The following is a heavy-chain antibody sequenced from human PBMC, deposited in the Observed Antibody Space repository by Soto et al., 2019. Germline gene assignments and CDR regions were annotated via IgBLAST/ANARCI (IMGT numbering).Heavy chain of an antibody. D-gene: IGHD2-21*02. CDR1: GFTFSSYA. J-gene: IGHJ3*02. V-gene: IGHV3-30-3*01. CDR3: ATGVCGGDCWYGAFDI. CDR2: ISYDGSNK. Sequence: VQLVESGGGVVQPGRSLRLSCAASGFTFSSYAMHWVRQAPGKGLEWVAVISYDGSNKYYADSVKGRFTISRDNSKNTLYLQMNSLRAEDTAVYYCATGVCGGDCWYGAFDIWGQGTMVTVSS.